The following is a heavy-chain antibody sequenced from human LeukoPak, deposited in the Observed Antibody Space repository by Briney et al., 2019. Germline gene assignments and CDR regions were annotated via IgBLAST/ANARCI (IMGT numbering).Heavy chain of an antibody. CDR3: ARGSYCSGGSCYSVFVEVYNWFDP. Sequence: ASETLSLTCAVYGGSFSGYYWSWIRQPPGKGLEWIGEINHSGSTNYNPSLKSRVTISVDTSKNQFSLKLSSVTAADTAVYYCARGSYCSGGSCYSVFVEVYNWFDPWGQGTLVTVSS. CDR2: INHSGST. V-gene: IGHV4-34*01. D-gene: IGHD2-15*01. J-gene: IGHJ5*02. CDR1: GGSFSGYY.